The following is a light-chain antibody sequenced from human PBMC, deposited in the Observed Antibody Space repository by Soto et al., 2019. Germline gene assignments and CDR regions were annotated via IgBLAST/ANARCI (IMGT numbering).Light chain of an antibody. CDR2: SKN. CDR1: SSNIGSNT. Sequence: QSVLIQPPSASGTPGQRVTISCSGSSSNIGSNTVNWYQQVPGTAPKLLLFSKNQRPSGVPERFSGSKSGTSASLAISGLQSEDEADYFCAAWDDSLNGWVFGGGTQLTVL. J-gene: IGLJ3*02. V-gene: IGLV1-44*01. CDR3: AAWDDSLNGWV.